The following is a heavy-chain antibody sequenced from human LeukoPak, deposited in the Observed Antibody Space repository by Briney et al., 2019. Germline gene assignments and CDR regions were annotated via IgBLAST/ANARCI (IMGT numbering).Heavy chain of an antibody. CDR3: ARDSKGWFDP. V-gene: IGHV1-69*13. CDR1: GYTFTGYY. J-gene: IGHJ5*02. CDR2: IIPIFGTA. Sequence: SVKVSCKASGYTFTGYYMHWVRQAPGQGLEWMGGIIPIFGTANYAQKFQGRVTITADESTSTAYMELSSLRSEDTAVYYCARDSKGWFDPWGQGTLVTVSS.